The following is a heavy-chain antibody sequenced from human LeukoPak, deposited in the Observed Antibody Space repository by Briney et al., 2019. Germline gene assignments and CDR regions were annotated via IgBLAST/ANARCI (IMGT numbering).Heavy chain of an antibody. CDR2: INPNSGGT. D-gene: IGHD2-15*01. CDR1: GYTFTSYY. J-gene: IGHJ6*02. V-gene: IGHV1-2*04. Sequence: ASVRVSCKASGYTFTSYYMHWVRQAPGQGLEWMGWINPNSGGTNYAQKFQGWVTMTRDTSISTAYMELSRLRSDDTAVYYCARDQGVVVVGTMDVWGQGTTVTVSS. CDR3: ARDQGVVVVGTMDV.